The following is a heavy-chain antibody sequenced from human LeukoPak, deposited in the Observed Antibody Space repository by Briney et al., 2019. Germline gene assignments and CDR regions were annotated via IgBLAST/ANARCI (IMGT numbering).Heavy chain of an antibody. J-gene: IGHJ4*02. V-gene: IGHV5-51*01. CDR3: ARSVASTATGTITRGYYFDY. CDR2: IYPGESDT. Sequence: GESLKISCKGSGYSFTSYWIGWVRQMPGKGLEWMGIIYPGESDTRYSPSFQGQVTISADKSISTAYLQWGSLKASDTAMYYCARSVASTATGTITRGYYFDYWGQGTLVTVSS. D-gene: IGHD1-1*01. CDR1: GYSFTSYW.